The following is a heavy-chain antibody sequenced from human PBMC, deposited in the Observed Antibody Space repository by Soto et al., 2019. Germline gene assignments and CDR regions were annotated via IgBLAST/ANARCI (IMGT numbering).Heavy chain of an antibody. Sequence: QVQLVESGGGVVQPGRSLRLSCAASGFTFSSYAMHWVRQAPGKGLEWVAVISYDGSNKYYADSVKGRFTISRDNSKNTLYLQMNSLRAEDTAVYYCAQSPRYYYDSSGYYPQDYWGQGTLVTVSS. CDR3: AQSPRYYYDSSGYYPQDY. CDR1: GFTFSSYA. D-gene: IGHD3-22*01. CDR2: ISYDGSNK. J-gene: IGHJ4*02. V-gene: IGHV3-30-3*01.